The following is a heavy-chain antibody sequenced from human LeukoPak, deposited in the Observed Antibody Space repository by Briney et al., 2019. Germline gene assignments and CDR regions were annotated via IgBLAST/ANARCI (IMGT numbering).Heavy chain of an antibody. V-gene: IGHV1-69*02. CDR3: ARAGVVAARFGY. D-gene: IGHD2-15*01. Sequence: AASVKVSCKASGGTFSSYTISWVRQAPGQGLEWMGRIIPILGIANYAQKFQGRVTITADKSTSTAYMELSSLRSEDTAVYYCARAGVVAARFGYWGQGTLVTVSS. CDR1: GGTFSSYT. CDR2: IIPILGIA. J-gene: IGHJ4*02.